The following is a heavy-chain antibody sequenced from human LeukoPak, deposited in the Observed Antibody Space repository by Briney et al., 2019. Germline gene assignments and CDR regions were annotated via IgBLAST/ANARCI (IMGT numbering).Heavy chain of an antibody. Sequence: PGGSLRLSCAASGFTFSSYSMNWVRQAPGKGLEWISYISSSSSTIYCADSVKGRFTISRDNAKNSLYLQMNSLRAEDTAVYYCARDPAMGYWGQGTLVTVSS. D-gene: IGHD5-18*01. CDR2: ISSSSSTI. J-gene: IGHJ4*02. V-gene: IGHV3-48*04. CDR1: GFTFSSYS. CDR3: ARDPAMGY.